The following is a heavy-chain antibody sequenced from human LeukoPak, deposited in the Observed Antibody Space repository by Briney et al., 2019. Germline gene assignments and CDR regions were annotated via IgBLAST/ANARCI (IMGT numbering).Heavy chain of an antibody. J-gene: IGHJ4*02. CDR1: GFTFSGSA. CDR2: IRSKANGYAT. V-gene: IGHV3-73*01. Sequence: PGGPLRLSCAASGFTFSGSAMHWVRQASGKGLEWVGRIRSKANGYATAYAASVKGRFTISRDDSKDTAYLQMNSLKTEDTAVYYCAKVRSGSANWALRIFDNWGQGTLVTVSS. D-gene: IGHD1-1*01. CDR3: AKVRSGSANWALRIFDN.